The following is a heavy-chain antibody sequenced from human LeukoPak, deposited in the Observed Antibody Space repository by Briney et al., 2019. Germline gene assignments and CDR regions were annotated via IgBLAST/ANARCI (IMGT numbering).Heavy chain of an antibody. D-gene: IGHD3-10*01. V-gene: IGHV1-8*01. CDR2: MNPNSGNT. CDR3: ARFNGRGVSNDY. CDR1: GYTFTSYD. Sequence: EASVKVSCKASGYTFTSYDINRVRQATGQGLEWMGWMNPNSGNTGYAQKFQGRVTMTRNTSISTAYMELSSLRPEDTAVYYCARFNGRGVSNDYWGQGTLVTVSA. J-gene: IGHJ4*02.